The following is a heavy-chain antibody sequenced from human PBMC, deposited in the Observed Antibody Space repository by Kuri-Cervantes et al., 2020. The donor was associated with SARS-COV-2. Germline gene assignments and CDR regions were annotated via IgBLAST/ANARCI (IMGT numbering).Heavy chain of an antibody. CDR2: FDPEDGET. J-gene: IGHJ4*02. Sequence: ASVKVSCKVSGYTLTELSMHWVRQAPGKGLGWMGGFDPEDGETIYAQKFQGRVTMTEDTSTDTAYMELSSLRSEDTAVYYCAIHFDWLLYGAFDIWGQGTLVTVSS. V-gene: IGHV1-24*01. D-gene: IGHD3-9*01. CDR1: GYTLTELS. CDR3: AIHFDWLLYGAFDI.